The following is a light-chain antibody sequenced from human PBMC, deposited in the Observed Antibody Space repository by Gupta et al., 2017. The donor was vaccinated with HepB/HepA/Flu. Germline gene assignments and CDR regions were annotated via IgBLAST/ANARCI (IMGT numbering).Light chain of an antibody. J-gene: IGKJ3*01. V-gene: IGKV3-15*01. CDR1: QSVAGD. Sequence: IVMTQSPATLSVSPGESSTFSCRARQSVAGDIAWYQQRPGQAPRILIYGASTRDTGMPARFGGSRSATQFTLTITRLQCEDSAVYYCQHEHKWPFTFGHGTKVSI. CDR2: GAS. CDR3: QHEHKWPFT.